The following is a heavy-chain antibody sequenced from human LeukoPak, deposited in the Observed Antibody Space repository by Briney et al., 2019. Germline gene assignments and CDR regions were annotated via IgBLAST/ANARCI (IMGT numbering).Heavy chain of an antibody. CDR3: ASFKPGSAFDI. CDR1: GGTFSSYA. V-gene: IGHV1-69*13. CDR2: IIPIFGTA. D-gene: IGHD2-15*01. J-gene: IGHJ3*02. Sequence: GAPVKVSCKASGGTFSSYAISWVRQAPGQGLEWMGGIIPIFGTANYAQKFQGRVTITADESTSTAYMELSSLRSEDTAVYYCASFKPGSAFDIWGQGTMVTVSS.